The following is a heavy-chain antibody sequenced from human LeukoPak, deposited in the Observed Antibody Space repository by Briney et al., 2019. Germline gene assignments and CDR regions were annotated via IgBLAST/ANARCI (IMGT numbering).Heavy chain of an antibody. Sequence: GGSLRLSCAASGFTVSSNYMSWVRQAPGKGPEWVSVIYIGGSTYYADSVKDRFIISRDNSKNTLYLQMNSLGAEDTAVYYCGSSGTTLAFDIWGQGTMVTVSS. D-gene: IGHD1-1*01. CDR1: GFTVSSNY. CDR3: GSSGTTLAFDI. J-gene: IGHJ3*02. CDR2: IYIGGST. V-gene: IGHV3-66*01.